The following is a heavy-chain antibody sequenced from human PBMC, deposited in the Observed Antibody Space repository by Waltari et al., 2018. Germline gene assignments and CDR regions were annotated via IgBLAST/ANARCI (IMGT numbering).Heavy chain of an antibody. Sequence: QVQLVQSGAAVKKPGASVKISCKTSEYTFTSSYIHWVRQAPGQGLEWMGIINPSGGSTIYAQKFQGRVTMTRDTSTSTVYMELSSLRSEDTAVYYCALDRGALWMDVWGQGTTVTVSS. D-gene: IGHD2-21*01. CDR1: EYTFTSSY. CDR3: ALDRGALWMDV. J-gene: IGHJ6*02. V-gene: IGHV1-46*01. CDR2: INPSGGST.